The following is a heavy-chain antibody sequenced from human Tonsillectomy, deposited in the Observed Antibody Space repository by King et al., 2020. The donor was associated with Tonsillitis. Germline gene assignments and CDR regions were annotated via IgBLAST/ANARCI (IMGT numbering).Heavy chain of an antibody. V-gene: IGHV3-7*01. Sequence: VQLVESGGGLVQPGGSLRLSCAASGFTFSAYWMTWVRQAPGKGLEWVANIKQDGSEKYYVDSVKGRFTISRDNAKNSLSLQMNSLRDEDTAVYYCAGHNSSTYYYGSGSPFYYYGMDVCGQGTTVTVSS. D-gene: IGHD3-10*01. CDR1: GFTFSAYW. J-gene: IGHJ6*02. CDR3: AGHNSSTYYYGSGSPFYYYGMDV. CDR2: IKQDGSEK.